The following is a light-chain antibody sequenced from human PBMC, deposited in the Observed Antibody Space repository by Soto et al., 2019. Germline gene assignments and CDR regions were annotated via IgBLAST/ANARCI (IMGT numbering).Light chain of an antibody. CDR1: QTISSW. J-gene: IGKJ1*01. V-gene: IGKV1-5*03. Sequence: DIQMTQSPSTLSGSVGYRVTITCGASQTISSWLAWYQQKPGKAPKLLIYKASTLKSGVPSRFSGSGSGTEFTLTISSLKHDDFATYYCQHYNSYSEAFGQGTKVDIK. CDR2: KAS. CDR3: QHYNSYSEA.